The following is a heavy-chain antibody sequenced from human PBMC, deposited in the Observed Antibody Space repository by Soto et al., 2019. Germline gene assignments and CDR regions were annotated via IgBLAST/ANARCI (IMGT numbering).Heavy chain of an antibody. V-gene: IGHV4-61*01. CDR1: GGSVSSGSYY. CDR3: ARDKVDLFPLHYYGMDV. Sequence: PSETLSLTCTVSGGSVSSGSYYWSWLRQPPGKGLEWIGYIYYSGSTNYNPSLKSRVTISVDTSKNQFSLKLSSVTAADTAVYYCARDKVDLFPLHYYGMDVWGQGTTVTVSS. CDR2: IYYSGST. J-gene: IGHJ6*02.